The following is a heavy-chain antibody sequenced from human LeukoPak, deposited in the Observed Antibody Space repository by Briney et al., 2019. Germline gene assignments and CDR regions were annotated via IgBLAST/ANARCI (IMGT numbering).Heavy chain of an antibody. CDR2: IYHSGST. CDR1: GYSISSGYY. D-gene: IGHD4-17*01. Sequence: SETLSLTCAVSGYSISSGYYWGWIRQPPGKGLEWIGSIYHSGSTYYSPSLKSRVTISVDTSKNQFSLKLSSVTAADTAVYYCARRATIYGDYVNDAFDIWGQGTMVTVSS. CDR3: ARRATIYGDYVNDAFDI. J-gene: IGHJ3*02. V-gene: IGHV4-38-2*01.